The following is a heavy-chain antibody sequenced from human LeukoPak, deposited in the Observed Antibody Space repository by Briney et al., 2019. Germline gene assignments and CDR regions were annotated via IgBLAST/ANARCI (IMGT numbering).Heavy chain of an antibody. Sequence: SETLSLTCTVSGGSISSSSYYWGWIRQPPGKGLEWIGSIYYSGSTYYNPSLKSRVTISVDTSKNQFSLKLSSVTAADTAVYYCARDDYGSGSSLDYWGQGTLVTVSS. D-gene: IGHD3-10*01. CDR1: GGSISSSSYY. V-gene: IGHV4-39*07. J-gene: IGHJ4*02. CDR2: IYYSGST. CDR3: ARDDYGSGSSLDY.